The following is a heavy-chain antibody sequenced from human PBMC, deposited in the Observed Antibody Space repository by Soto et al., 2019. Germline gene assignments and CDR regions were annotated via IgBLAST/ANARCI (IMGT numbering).Heavy chain of an antibody. D-gene: IGHD4-17*01. CDR2: ISFDGNNK. CDR3: ANRGTTRNPDFDY. CDR1: GFTFSAYG. Sequence: QVQLVESGGGVVQPGRSLRLSCAASGFTFSAYGMHWVRQAPGKGLEWVALISFDGNNKYYADSVKGRFTISRDNSKKTLYLQMNSLRPEDTAVYYCANRGTTRNPDFDYWGQGTLVTVSS. V-gene: IGHV3-30*18. J-gene: IGHJ4*02.